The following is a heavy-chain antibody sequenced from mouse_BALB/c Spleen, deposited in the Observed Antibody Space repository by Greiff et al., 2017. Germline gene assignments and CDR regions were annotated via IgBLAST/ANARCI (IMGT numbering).Heavy chain of an antibody. J-gene: IGHJ3*01. D-gene: IGHD2-3*01. CDR3: AREGDGYQVAY. CDR2: IWAGGST. V-gene: IGHV2-9*02. CDR1: GFSLTSYG. Sequence: VQGVESGPGLVAPSQSLSITCTVSGFSLTSYGVHWVRQPPGKGLEWLGVIWAGGSTNYNSALMSRLSISKDNSKSQVFLKMNSLQTDDTAMYYCAREGDGYQVAYWGQGTLVTVSA.